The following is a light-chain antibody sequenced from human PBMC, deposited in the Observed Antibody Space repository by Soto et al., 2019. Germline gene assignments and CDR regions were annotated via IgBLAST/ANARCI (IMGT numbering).Light chain of an antibody. J-gene: IGKJ3*01. CDR3: QHYDSYSGT. CDR2: RAS. CDR1: HSIKSW. V-gene: IGKV1-5*03. Sequence: DMQMTQSPSTLSASVGDRVTSTCRASHSIKSWLAWYQQKPGKAPKLLIYRASTLEGGVSSRFSGSGSGTEFTLTISSLQPDDFSTYYCQHYDSYSGTFGPGTKVDIK.